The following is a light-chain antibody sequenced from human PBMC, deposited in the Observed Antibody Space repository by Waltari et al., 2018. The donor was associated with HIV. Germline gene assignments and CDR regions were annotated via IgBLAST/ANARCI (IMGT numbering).Light chain of an antibody. CDR1: SSNIGSND. J-gene: IGLJ2*01. Sequence: QSVLTQPPSVSAAAGQKVTISCSGSSSNIGSNDVSWYQQLPGTAPKLLIYENNKRPSGIPDRFSGSKSGTSATLGITGRQTWDEADYYCGTWDTSLSGVVFGGGTKLTVL. CDR2: ENN. V-gene: IGLV1-51*02. CDR3: GTWDTSLSGVV.